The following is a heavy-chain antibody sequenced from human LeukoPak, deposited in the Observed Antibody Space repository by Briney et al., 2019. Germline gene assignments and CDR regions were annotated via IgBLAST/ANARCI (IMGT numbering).Heavy chain of an antibody. CDR3: AKRGITATGPWVEDY. D-gene: IGHD6-13*01. CDR1: GFTFSSYA. Sequence: PGRSLRLSCAASGFTFSSYAMHWVRQAPGKGLEWVSALSGGGGSTYSADSVKGRFTISRDNSKNTLYLQMNSLRADDTALFYCAKRGITATGPWVEDYWGQGTLVTVSS. J-gene: IGHJ4*02. V-gene: IGHV3-23*01. CDR2: LSGGGGST.